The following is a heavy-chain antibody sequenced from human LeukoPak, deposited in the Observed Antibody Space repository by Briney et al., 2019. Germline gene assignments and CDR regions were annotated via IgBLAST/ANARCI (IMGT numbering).Heavy chain of an antibody. V-gene: IGHV4-39*01. D-gene: IGHD2-15*01. CDR1: GGSINSSSYF. CDR3: VRPKDNDPVLAFDS. CDR2: ISYSVIT. J-gene: IGHJ4*02. Sequence: SETLSLTCTVSGGSINSSSYFWGWIRQSPGEGLEWIGTISYSVITYYTPSLKSRVTLSVDTSKNQFSLKLVSVTAADTAVYYCVRPKDNDPVLAFDSWGQGLLVTVSS.